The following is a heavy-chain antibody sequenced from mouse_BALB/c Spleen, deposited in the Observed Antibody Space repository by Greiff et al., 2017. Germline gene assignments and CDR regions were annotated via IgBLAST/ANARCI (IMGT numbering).Heavy chain of an antibody. V-gene: IGHV2-6-7*01. CDR2: IWGDGST. D-gene: IGHD1-1*01. J-gene: IGHJ4*01. CDR3: ARNYYYGSSYGAMDY. CDR1: GFSLTGYG. Sequence: QVQLKESGPGLVAPSQSLSITCTVSGFSLTGYGVNWVRQPPGKGLEWLGMIWGDGSTDYNSALKSRLSISKDNSKSQVFLKMNSLQTDDTARYYCARNYYYGSSYGAMDYWGQGTSVTVSS.